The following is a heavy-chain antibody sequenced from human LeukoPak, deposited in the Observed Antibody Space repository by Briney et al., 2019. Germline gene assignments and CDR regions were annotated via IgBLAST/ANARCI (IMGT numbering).Heavy chain of an antibody. CDR1: GFTFRSYW. CDR3: ARESTMTWFDP. CDR2: IKQDGSEK. Sequence: SGGTLRLSCAASGFTFRSYWMGWVRQAPGKGLEWVANIKQDGSEKYYVDSVRGRFTISRDNAKNSVYLQMNSLRAEDTAVYYCARESTMTWFDPWGQGTLVTVSS. D-gene: IGHD5/OR15-5a*01. J-gene: IGHJ5*02. V-gene: IGHV3-7*04.